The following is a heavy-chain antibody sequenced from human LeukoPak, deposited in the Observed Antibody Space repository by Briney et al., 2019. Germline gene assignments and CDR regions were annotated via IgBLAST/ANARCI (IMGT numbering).Heavy chain of an antibody. Sequence: GGSLRLSCAASGFTFSSYAMSWVRQAPGKGLEWVSSISSSGTYIYYRDSVKGRFTISRDNAEHSLYLEMNSLRVEDTAIYYCVRDRGSYRPIDYWGQGTLVTVSS. CDR2: ISSSGTYI. D-gene: IGHD1-26*01. V-gene: IGHV3-21*01. CDR1: GFTFSSYA. J-gene: IGHJ4*02. CDR3: VRDRGSYRPIDY.